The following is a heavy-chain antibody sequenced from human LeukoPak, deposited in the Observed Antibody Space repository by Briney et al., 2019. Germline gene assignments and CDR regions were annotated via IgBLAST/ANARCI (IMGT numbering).Heavy chain of an antibody. Sequence: GGSLRLSCAASGFTFSSYWMSWVRQAPGKVLEWVANIKQDGSEKYYVDSVKGRFTISRDNAENSLYLQMTSLRAEDTAVYYCARDLAGPPQEAFDIWGQGTMVTVSS. CDR1: GFTFSSYW. CDR2: IKQDGSEK. J-gene: IGHJ3*02. V-gene: IGHV3-7*01. CDR3: ARDLAGPPQEAFDI.